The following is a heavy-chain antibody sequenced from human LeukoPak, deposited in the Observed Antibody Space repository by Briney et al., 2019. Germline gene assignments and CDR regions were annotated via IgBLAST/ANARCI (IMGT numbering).Heavy chain of an antibody. CDR3: AREGWFGELSHWFDP. Sequence: SQTLSLTCTVSGGSISSGDYYWSWIRQPPGKGLEWIGYIYYSGSTYYNPSLKSQVTISVDTSKNQFSLKLNSVTAADTAVYYCAREGWFGELSHWFDPWGQGTLVTVSS. V-gene: IGHV4-30-4*01. CDR2: IYYSGST. CDR1: GGSISSGDYY. J-gene: IGHJ5*02. D-gene: IGHD3-10*01.